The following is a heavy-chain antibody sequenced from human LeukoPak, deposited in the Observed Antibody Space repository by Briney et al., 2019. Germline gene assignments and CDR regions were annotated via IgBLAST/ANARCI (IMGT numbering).Heavy chain of an antibody. CDR1: GGTFSSYA. D-gene: IGHD6-19*01. J-gene: IGHJ4*02. V-gene: IGHV1-69*13. Sequence: GASVKVSCKASGGTFSSYAISWVRQAPGQGLEWMGGIIPIFGTANYAQKFQGRVTITADESTSTAYMELSSLRSEDTAVYYCARTISSGWYVFIWGQGTLVTVSS. CDR2: IIPIFGTA. CDR3: ARTISSGWYVFI.